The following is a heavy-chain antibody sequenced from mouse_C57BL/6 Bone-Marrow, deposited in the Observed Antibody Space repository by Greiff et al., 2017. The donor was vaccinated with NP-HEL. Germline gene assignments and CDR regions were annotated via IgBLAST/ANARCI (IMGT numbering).Heavy chain of an antibody. D-gene: IGHD2-2*01. CDR1: GFNIKDDY. CDR2: LDPENGDT. CDR3: TTEGWLRRGVYYAMDY. J-gene: IGHJ4*01. Sequence: EVQLQQSGAELVRPGASVKLSCTASGFNIKDDYMHWVKQRPEQGLEWIGWLDPENGDTEYASQFQGKATITADTSSNTAYLQLSSLTSEDTAVYYCTTEGWLRRGVYYAMDYWGKGTSVTVAS. V-gene: IGHV14-4*01.